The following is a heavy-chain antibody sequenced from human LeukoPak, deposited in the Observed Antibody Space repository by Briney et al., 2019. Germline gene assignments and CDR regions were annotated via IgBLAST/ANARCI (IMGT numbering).Heavy chain of an antibody. V-gene: IGHV3-66*01. Sequence: PGGSLRLSCAASGFTVSSSYMSWVRQVPEKGLEWVSIIYSGGSTYYADSVKGRFTISRDNSKNTLYLQMNSLRAEDTAVYYCARAIPTVTAPDYWGQGTLVTVSS. D-gene: IGHD2-21*02. CDR2: IYSGGST. CDR1: GFTVSSSY. CDR3: ARAIPTVTAPDY. J-gene: IGHJ4*02.